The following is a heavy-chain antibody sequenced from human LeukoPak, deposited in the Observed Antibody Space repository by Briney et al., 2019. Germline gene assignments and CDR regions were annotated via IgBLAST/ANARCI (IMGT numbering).Heavy chain of an antibody. Sequence: GESLKISCKASGYSFTIYWIGWVRQMPGKGLEWIGIIYPGDSDTRYSPSFQGQVTISVDKSISTAYLQWSSLRASDTAVYYCVRLTGYTNSWIDSWGQEPWSPSPQ. V-gene: IGHV5-51*01. D-gene: IGHD5-12*01. CDR3: VRLTGYTNSWIDS. CDR1: GYSFTIYW. J-gene: IGHJ5*01. CDR2: IYPGDSDT.